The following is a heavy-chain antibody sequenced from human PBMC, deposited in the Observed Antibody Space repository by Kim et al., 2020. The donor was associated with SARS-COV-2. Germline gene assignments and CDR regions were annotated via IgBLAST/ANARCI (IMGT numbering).Heavy chain of an antibody. J-gene: IGHJ4*02. CDR1: GFTFSSYW. CDR2: IKQDGSEK. Sequence: GGSLRLSCAASGFTFSSYWMSWVRQAPGKGLEWVANIKQDGSEKYYVDSVKGRFTISRDNAKNSLYLQMNSLRAEDTAVYYCARDWFLVGATRLDYWGQGTLVTVSS. CDR3: ARDWFLVGATRLDY. D-gene: IGHD1-26*01. V-gene: IGHV3-7*03.